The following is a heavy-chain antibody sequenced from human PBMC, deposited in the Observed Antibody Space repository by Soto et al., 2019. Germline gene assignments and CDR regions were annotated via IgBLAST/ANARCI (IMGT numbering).Heavy chain of an antibody. D-gene: IGHD5-12*01. V-gene: IGHV4-31*03. CDR3: AATLGTTHYFDF. Sequence: QVQLQESGPGLVQPSQTLSLTCSVSGDPVSSGSYYWTWVRQHPVKGLEWIGYIYHTGITYYNPSLQGRFIMSIDTSKNPFSLHLSSVTASDTAVYFCAATLGTTHYFDFWGQGSLVAVSS. CDR1: GDPVSSGSYY. J-gene: IGHJ4*02. CDR2: IYHTGIT.